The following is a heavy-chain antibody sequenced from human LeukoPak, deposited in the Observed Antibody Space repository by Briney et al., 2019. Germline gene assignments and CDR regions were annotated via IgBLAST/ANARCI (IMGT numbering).Heavy chain of an antibody. D-gene: IGHD6-13*01. V-gene: IGHV3-23*01. CDR3: AKQDIRSSGWYD. CDR1: GFTSGSYA. CDR2: VSDRGSST. J-gene: IGHJ4*02. Sequence: SLRLSCAASGFTSGSYAMSCVRQAPGKGREWVSAVSDRGSSTYYADSVKGRFTISSDNSKNTLYLQMNSLRADDTAVYYCAKQDIRSSGWYDWGQGTLVTVSS.